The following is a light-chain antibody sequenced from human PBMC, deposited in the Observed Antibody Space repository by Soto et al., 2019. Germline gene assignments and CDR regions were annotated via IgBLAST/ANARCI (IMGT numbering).Light chain of an antibody. V-gene: IGLV2-14*01. J-gene: IGLJ1*01. CDR2: EVS. CDR3: SSYTSSSTPV. CDR1: SSDVGGYNY. Sequence: QSALTQPAFVSGSPGQSITISCTGTSSDVGGYNYVSWYQQHPGKAPKLMIYEVSNRPSGVSNRFSGSKSGNTASLTISGLQAEDEADYYWSSYTSSSTPVFGTGTKLTVL.